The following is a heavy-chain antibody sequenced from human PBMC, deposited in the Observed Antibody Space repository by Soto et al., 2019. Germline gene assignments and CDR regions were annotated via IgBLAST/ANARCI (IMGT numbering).Heavy chain of an antibody. J-gene: IGHJ4*02. CDR2: ISGSGRNT. CDR3: ARPSLSRALEY. V-gene: IGHV3-23*01. CDR1: GFTFNSYA. Sequence: EVQLLESGGGLVQPGGSLRLSCAASGFTFNSYAMSWVRQAPGKGLEWVSAISGSGRNTYYADSVKGRFSISRDNSKNTLFLQINSLGAEDTAVYYCARPSLSRALEYWGQGTLITVSS.